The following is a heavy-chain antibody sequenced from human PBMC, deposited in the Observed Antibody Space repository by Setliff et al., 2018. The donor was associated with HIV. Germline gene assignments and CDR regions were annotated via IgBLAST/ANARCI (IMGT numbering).Heavy chain of an antibody. V-gene: IGHV3-23*01. D-gene: IGHD1-26*01. J-gene: IGHJ6*02. CDR2: ISGSGGSS. CDR3: SRSGSYYYYGMDV. Sequence: PWGSLRLSCAASGFTFSNYAMSWVRQAPGRGLEWVSLISGSGGSSYYADSVKGRFTISRDNSKKTLFLQMNSLRADDTAVYYCSRSGSYYYYGMDVWGQGTTVTVSS. CDR1: GFTFSNYA.